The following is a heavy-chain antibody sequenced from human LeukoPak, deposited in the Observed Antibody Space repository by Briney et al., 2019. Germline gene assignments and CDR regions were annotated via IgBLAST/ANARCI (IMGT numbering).Heavy chain of an antibody. CDR3: ARDSSYSTAI. Sequence: GVSLRLSCAASGFTFSIYWMHWVRQAPGKGLVWVSHINRDGSYTTYADSVKGRFTISRDNAKNTLYLQMNSLRAEDTAVYYCARDSSYSTAIWGQGTMVTV. CDR1: GFTFSIYW. V-gene: IGHV3-74*01. D-gene: IGHD3-22*01. CDR2: INRDGSYT. J-gene: IGHJ3*02.